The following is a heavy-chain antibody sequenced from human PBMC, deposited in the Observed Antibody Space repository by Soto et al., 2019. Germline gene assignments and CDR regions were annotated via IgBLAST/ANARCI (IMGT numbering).Heavy chain of an antibody. D-gene: IGHD6-13*01. Sequence: LETLSLTCNISGGSISNYYLNWIRQSPGKGLEWIGYVSYRGNNKYNPSLKSPVTISVDTPNNQFSLNLGSVTAADTAMYYCASEGAGRAPFNIWGQETWGTAS. CDR3: ASEGAGRAPFNI. J-gene: IGHJ3*02. V-gene: IGHV4-59*01. CDR1: GGSISNYY. CDR2: VSYRGNN.